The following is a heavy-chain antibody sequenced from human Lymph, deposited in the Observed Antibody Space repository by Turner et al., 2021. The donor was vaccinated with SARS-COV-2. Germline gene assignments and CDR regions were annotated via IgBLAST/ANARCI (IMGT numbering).Heavy chain of an antibody. CDR2: ISYDGSNK. V-gene: IGHV3-30*18. D-gene: IGHD2-15*01. CDR1: GYTFRTYG. Sequence: QVQLVESGGGVVQPGRSLRLSCAASGYTFRTYGMHWVRQAPGKGLEWVAVISYDGSNKYYADSVKGRFTISRDNSKNTLYLQMNSLRAEDKAVYYCAKMGGVYCSGGNCYSGRLDYWGQGTLVTVSS. J-gene: IGHJ4*02. CDR3: AKMGGVYCSGGNCYSGRLDY.